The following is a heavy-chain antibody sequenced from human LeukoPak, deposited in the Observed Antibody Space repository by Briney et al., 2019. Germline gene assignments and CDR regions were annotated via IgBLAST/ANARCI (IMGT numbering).Heavy chain of an antibody. CDR1: GVSISSGDNS. J-gene: IGHJ6*02. D-gene: IGHD2-21*01. CDR3: AIGLAGRISPFGLDV. CDR2: IYHSGST. Sequence: SETLSLTCAVSGVSISSGDNSWSWIRQPPGKGLEWIGYIYHSGSTYYNPSLKSRVTLSRDRSKNQFSLKLTSVTAADTAVYYCAIGLAGRISPFGLDVWGQGTTVTVSS. V-gene: IGHV4-30-2*01.